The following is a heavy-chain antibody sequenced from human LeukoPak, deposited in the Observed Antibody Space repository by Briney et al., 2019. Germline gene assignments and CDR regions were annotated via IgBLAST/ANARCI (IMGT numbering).Heavy chain of an antibody. CDR3: ARDRQDYDYVWGSYPLDY. CDR2: ISSSSSYT. CDR1: RCTFSHYY. V-gene: IGHV3-11*06. D-gene: IGHD3-16*02. Sequence: GGSLRLSCAASRCTFSHYYLSWIRQAPGKGLEWVSYISSSSSYTNYADSVKGRFTISRDNAKNSLYLQMNSLRAEDTAVYYCARDRQDYDYVWGSYPLDYWGQGTLVTVSS. J-gene: IGHJ4*02.